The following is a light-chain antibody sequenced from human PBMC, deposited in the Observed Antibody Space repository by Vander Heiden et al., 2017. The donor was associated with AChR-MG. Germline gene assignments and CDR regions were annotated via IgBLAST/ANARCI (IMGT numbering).Light chain of an antibody. Sequence: DIVMTQSPLSLPVTPGGPASISCRSSQSLLHSNGYNYLDWYLQKPGQSPQLLIYLGSNRASGVPDRFSGSGSGTDFTLKISRVEAEDVGVYYCMQALQTPCTFGQGTKLEIK. CDR3: MQALQTPCT. CDR2: LGS. J-gene: IGKJ2*02. V-gene: IGKV2-28*01. CDR1: QSLLHSNGYNY.